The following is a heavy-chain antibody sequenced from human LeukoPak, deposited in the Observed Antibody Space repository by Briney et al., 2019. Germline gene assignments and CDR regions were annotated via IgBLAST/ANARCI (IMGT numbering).Heavy chain of an antibody. J-gene: IGHJ4*02. V-gene: IGHV3-33*08. D-gene: IGHD3-10*01. CDR1: GFTVSSNY. CDR2: IWYDGSNK. Sequence: GGSLRLSCAASGFTVSSNYMSWVRQAPGKGLEWVAVIWYDGSNKYYADSVKGRFTISRDNSKNTLYLQMNSLRAEDTAVYYCARDGKWFGELLSFFDYWGQGTLVTVSS. CDR3: ARDGKWFGELLSFFDY.